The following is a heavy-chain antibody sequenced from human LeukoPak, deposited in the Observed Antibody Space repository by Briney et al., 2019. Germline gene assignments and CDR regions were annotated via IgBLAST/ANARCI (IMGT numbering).Heavy chain of an antibody. J-gene: IGHJ3*02. Sequence: GGSLRLSCAASGFTFSSYAMHWVRQAPGKGLEWVSSISSSSSYIYYADSVKGRFTISRDNAKNSLYLQMNSLRAEDTAVYYCAREASGYSYGLDAFDIWGQGTMVTVSS. CDR2: ISSSSSYI. CDR1: GFTFSSYA. D-gene: IGHD5-18*01. V-gene: IGHV3-21*01. CDR3: AREASGYSYGLDAFDI.